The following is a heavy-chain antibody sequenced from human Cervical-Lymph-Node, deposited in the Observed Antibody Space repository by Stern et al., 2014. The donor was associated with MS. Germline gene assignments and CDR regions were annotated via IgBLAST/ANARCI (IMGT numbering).Heavy chain of an antibody. J-gene: IGHJ4*01. CDR2: ISDDGDKN. CDR1: GFTFRNYA. Sequence: VQLVESGGGVVQSGGSLRLSCVASGFTFRNYAMHWVRQAPGKGLEWVAVISDDGDKNYYADSVRGRFTVSRNNSNNTLYLQMSSLRPDDTATYYCARSAYSDYWGQGSLVTVSS. CDR3: ARSAYSDY. V-gene: IGHV3-30-3*01.